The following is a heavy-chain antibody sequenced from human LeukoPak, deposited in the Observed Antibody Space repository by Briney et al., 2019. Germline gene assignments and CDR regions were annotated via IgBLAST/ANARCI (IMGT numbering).Heavy chain of an antibody. CDR3: ASSSLVVVVTYGFDI. CDR1: NGPVTSTKW. D-gene: IGHD2-21*01. J-gene: IGHJ3*02. Sequence: SETLSLTCTVSNGPVTSTKWWSWVRQPPGKGLEWIGEISHTGSTNYNPSFNSRVTMSVDKSKNQFSQNLKSVTAADTALYYCASSSLVVVVTYGFDIWGRGTAVTVSS. V-gene: IGHV4-4*02. CDR2: ISHTGST.